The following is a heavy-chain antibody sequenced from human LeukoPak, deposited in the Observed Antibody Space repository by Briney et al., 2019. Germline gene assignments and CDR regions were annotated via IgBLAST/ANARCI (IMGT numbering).Heavy chain of an antibody. D-gene: IGHD3-22*01. CDR3: ARSGYYYDSSGYSPRGNDF. V-gene: IGHV1-8*01. CDR1: GYTFTSYD. CDR2: MNPNNGDT. J-gene: IGHJ4*02. Sequence: ASVKVSCKASGYTFTSYDINWVRQATGQGLEWMGWMNPNNGDTGYAQKFQGRVTMTRNTSISTAYMELSSLRSEDTAVYYCARSGYYYDSSGYSPRGNDFWGRGTLVTVSS.